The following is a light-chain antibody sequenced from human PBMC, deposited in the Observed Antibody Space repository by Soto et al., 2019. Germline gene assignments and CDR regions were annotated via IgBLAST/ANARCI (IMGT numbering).Light chain of an antibody. Sequence: QSALTQPASVSGPPGQSITISCTGTSSDIGAYNFVSWYQQHPGKAPKLMLYDVNIRPSGVSNRFSGSKSGNTASLTISGLQAEDEADYYCTSWTTSTTMIFGGGTQLTVL. CDR2: DVN. CDR1: SSDIGAYNF. CDR3: TSWTTSTTMI. J-gene: IGLJ2*01. V-gene: IGLV2-14*03.